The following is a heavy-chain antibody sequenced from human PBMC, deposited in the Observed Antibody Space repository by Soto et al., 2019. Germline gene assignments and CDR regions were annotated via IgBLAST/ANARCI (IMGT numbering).Heavy chain of an antibody. CDR3: AYGSSSAWIDY. V-gene: IGHV4-39*01. CDR1: GDSMRGYHFY. CDR2: AYCSGGNT. D-gene: IGHD6-25*01. Sequence: PXETLSLTCSVSGDSMRGYHFYWGWIRQAPGKGLEWIGSAYCSGGNTYYSPSLKSRVSISVDTSKNEFSLRLTSLTAADTAVYFCAYGSSSAWIDYWGQGTLVTVSS. J-gene: IGHJ4*02.